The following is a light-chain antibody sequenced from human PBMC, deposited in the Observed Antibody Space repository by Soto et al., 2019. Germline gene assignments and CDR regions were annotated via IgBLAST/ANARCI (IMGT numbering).Light chain of an antibody. J-gene: IGKJ1*01. CDR3: QQYGDSPPT. Sequence: EIVLTQSPGTLSLSPGESATLSCRASQSVSSNSLAWYRRNPGQPPSLLIYGTSTRATDIPRRFSGSGSGTEVTLTITRLEPEEFAVYFCQQYGDSPPTFGQGTKVEVK. CDR2: GTS. V-gene: IGKV3-20*01. CDR1: QSVSSNS.